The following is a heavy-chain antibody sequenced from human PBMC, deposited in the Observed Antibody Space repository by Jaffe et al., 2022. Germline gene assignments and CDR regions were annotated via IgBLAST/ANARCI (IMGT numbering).Heavy chain of an antibody. CDR3: AREPAVVTAITTYNWFDP. J-gene: IGHJ5*02. CDR2: IYHSGST. Sequence: QVQLQESGPGLVKPSETLSLTCAVSGYSISSGYYWGWIRQPPGKGLEWIGSIYHSGSTYYNPSLKSRVTISVDTSKNQFSLKLSSVTAADTAVYYCAREPAVVTAITTYNWFDPWGQGTLVTVSS. D-gene: IGHD2-21*02. V-gene: IGHV4-38-2*02. CDR1: GYSISSGYY.